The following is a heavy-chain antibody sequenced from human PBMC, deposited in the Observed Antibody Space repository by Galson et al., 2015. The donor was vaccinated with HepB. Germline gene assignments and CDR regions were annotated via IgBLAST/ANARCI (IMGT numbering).Heavy chain of an antibody. CDR3: ARDPGVGATQRGFDY. J-gene: IGHJ4*02. V-gene: IGHV3-74*01. CDR1: GFTFSSYW. CDR2: IYSDGSIT. Sequence: SLRLSCAASGFTFSSYWMHWVPQAPGKGLVWVSRIYSDGSITNYADTVKGRFTISRDNAKNTLYLQMNSLRAEDTAVYYCARDPGVGATQRGFDYWGQGTLVTVSS. D-gene: IGHD1-26*01.